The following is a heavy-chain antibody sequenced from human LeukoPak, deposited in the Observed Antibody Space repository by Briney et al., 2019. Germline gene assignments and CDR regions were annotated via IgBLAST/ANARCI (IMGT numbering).Heavy chain of an antibody. CDR2: IIPIFGTA. CDR3: ARGDGYYDSSGYYLGDY. D-gene: IGHD3-22*01. Sequence: SVKVSCKASGGTFSSYSISWVRQAPGQGLEWMGGIIPIFGTANYAQKFRGRVTITADESTSTAYMELSSLRSEDTAVYYCARGDGYYDSSGYYLGDYWGQGTLVTVSS. V-gene: IGHV1-69*13. CDR1: GGTFSSYS. J-gene: IGHJ4*02.